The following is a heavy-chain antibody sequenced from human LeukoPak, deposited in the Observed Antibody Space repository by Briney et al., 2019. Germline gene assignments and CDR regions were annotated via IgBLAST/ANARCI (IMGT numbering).Heavy chain of an antibody. Sequence: GGSLRLSCAASGFTFSSYSMNWVRQAPGKGLEWVSSISSSSSYIYYADPVKGRFTISRDNAKNSLYLQMNSLRAEDTAVYYCARDSPVNGIRFLEWSTTFDYWGQGTLVTVSS. CDR1: GFTFSSYS. V-gene: IGHV3-21*01. CDR2: ISSSSSYI. CDR3: ARDSPVNGIRFLEWSTTFDY. D-gene: IGHD3-3*01. J-gene: IGHJ4*02.